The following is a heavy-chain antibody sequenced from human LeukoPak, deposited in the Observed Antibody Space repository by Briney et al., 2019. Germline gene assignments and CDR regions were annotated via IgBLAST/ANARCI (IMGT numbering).Heavy chain of an antibody. D-gene: IGHD2-8*01. CDR3: ARRMGVADAFDI. J-gene: IGHJ3*02. Sequence: SETLSLTCTVSGGSISSYYWSWIRQPPGKGLEWIGYIYYSGSTNYNSSLKSRVTISVDTSKNQFSLKLNSVTAADTAVYYCARRMGVADAFDIWGQGTMVTVSS. CDR2: IYYSGST. CDR1: GGSISSYY. V-gene: IGHV4-59*08.